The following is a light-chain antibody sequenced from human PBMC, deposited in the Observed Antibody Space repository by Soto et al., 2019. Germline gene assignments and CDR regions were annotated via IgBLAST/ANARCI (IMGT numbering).Light chain of an antibody. CDR1: SSDVGGYNY. Sequence: QSALTQPPSASGSPGQSVTISCTGTSSDVGGYNYVSWYQQHPGKAPKLVIYEVSKSPSGVPDRFSVSKSGNTASLTVSGLQAEYEADYYCSSYAGSNNVVFGGGTKVTVL. CDR3: SSYAGSNNVV. J-gene: IGLJ2*01. V-gene: IGLV2-8*01. CDR2: EVS.